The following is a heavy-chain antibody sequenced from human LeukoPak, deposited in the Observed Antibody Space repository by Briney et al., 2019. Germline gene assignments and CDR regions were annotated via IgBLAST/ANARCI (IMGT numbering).Heavy chain of an antibody. J-gene: IGHJ6*03. CDR2: INSDGSST. D-gene: IGHD3-22*01. CDR1: GFTFSSYW. V-gene: IGHV3-74*01. Sequence: PGGSLRLSCAASGFTFSSYWMHWVRQAPGKGLVWVSRINSDGSSTSYADSVKGRFTISRDNAKNTLYLQMNGLRAEDTAVYYCARTYYYDSSGYYNYYYYMDVWGKGTTVTVSS. CDR3: ARTYYYDSSGYYNYYYYMDV.